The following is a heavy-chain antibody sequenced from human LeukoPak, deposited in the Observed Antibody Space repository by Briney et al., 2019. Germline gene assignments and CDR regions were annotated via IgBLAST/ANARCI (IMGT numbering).Heavy chain of an antibody. Sequence: GGSLRLSCAASGFTFSSYGMSWVRQAPGKGLEWVSAISGSGGSTYYADSVKGRFTISRDNSKNSLYLQMNSLRAEDTAVYYCARAPAIFGVVIIGAFDIWGQGTMVTVSS. D-gene: IGHD3-3*01. J-gene: IGHJ3*02. CDR3: ARAPAIFGVVIIGAFDI. CDR2: ISGSGGST. CDR1: GFTFSSYG. V-gene: IGHV3-23*01.